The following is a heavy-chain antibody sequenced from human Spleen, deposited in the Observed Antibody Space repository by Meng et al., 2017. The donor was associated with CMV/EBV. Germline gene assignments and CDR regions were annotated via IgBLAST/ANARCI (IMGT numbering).Heavy chain of an antibody. CDR1: GFTFSDDY. CDR2: ISSSGSTI. J-gene: IGHJ4*02. D-gene: IGHD3-22*01. Sequence: GFTFSDDYMSWIRQAPGKGLEWVSYISSSGSTIYYADSVKGRFTISRDNAKNSLYLQMNSLRAEDTAVYYCARDQDYYYDSSGYYGYWGQGTLVTVSS. CDR3: ARDQDYYYDSSGYYGY. V-gene: IGHV3-11*01.